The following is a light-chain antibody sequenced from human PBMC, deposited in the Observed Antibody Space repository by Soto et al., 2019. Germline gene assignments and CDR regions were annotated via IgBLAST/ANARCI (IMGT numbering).Light chain of an antibody. J-gene: IGKJ1*01. Sequence: PGQRATLSCRASQSVDTTFFAWYQKKPGQAPRLLIYGAPKRATGIPDRFSGSGSGTDFTLIISRLEPEDFAVYYCQQYMSSVTFGQGTKVEIK. CDR3: QQYMSSVT. V-gene: IGKV3-20*01. CDR1: QSVDTTF. CDR2: GAP.